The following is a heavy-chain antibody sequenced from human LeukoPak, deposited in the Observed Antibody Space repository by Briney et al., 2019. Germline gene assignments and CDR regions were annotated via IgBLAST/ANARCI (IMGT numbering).Heavy chain of an antibody. CDR2: ISGSGGST. CDR3: AKRGSGSYYHDAFDI. D-gene: IGHD1-26*01. V-gene: IGHV3-23*01. Sequence: GGSLRLSCAASGFTFSSYGMSWVRQAPGKGLEWVSAISGSGGSTYYADSVKGRFTISRDNSKNTLYLQMNSLRAEDTAVYYCAKRGSGSYYHDAFDIWGQGTMVTVPS. CDR1: GFTFSSYG. J-gene: IGHJ3*02.